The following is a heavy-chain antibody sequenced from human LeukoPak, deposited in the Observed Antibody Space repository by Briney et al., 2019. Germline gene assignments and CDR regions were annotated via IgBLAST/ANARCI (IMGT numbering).Heavy chain of an antibody. Sequence: PGGSLRLSCAASRFTFNKYGMHWVRQAPGKGLEWVAFIRYDGSNKYYADSVKGRFTISRDNAKNSLYLQMKSLRAEDTAVYYCARVVGGAFLHYMDVWGKGTTVTISS. CDR2: IRYDGSNK. CDR1: RFTFNKYG. V-gene: IGHV3-30*02. J-gene: IGHJ6*03. D-gene: IGHD1-26*01. CDR3: ARVVGGAFLHYMDV.